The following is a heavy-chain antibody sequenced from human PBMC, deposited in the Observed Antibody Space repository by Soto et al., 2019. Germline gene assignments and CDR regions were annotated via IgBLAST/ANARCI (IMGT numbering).Heavy chain of an antibody. Sequence: PSETLSLTCTVSGGSISSYYWSWIRQPPGKGLEWIGYIYYSGSTYYNPSLKSRVTISVDTSKNQFSLKLSSVTAADTAVYYCARRGGYPTIDYWGQGTLVTVSS. CDR2: IYYSGST. V-gene: IGHV4-59*04. CDR3: ARRGGYPTIDY. J-gene: IGHJ4*02. D-gene: IGHD1-26*01. CDR1: GGSISSYY.